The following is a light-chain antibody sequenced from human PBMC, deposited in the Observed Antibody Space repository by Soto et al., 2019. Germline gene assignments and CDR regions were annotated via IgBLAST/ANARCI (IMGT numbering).Light chain of an antibody. V-gene: IGLV2-8*01. CDR3: SSYTSSSTYV. J-gene: IGLJ1*01. CDR2: EVS. Sequence: QSALTQPPSAAGSPGQSVTISCTGTSSYVGGYDYVSWYQQHPGKAPKLMIFEVSKRPSGVPDRFSGSKSGNTASLTISGLQAEDEADYYCSSYTSSSTYVFGTGTKVTVL. CDR1: SSYVGGYDY.